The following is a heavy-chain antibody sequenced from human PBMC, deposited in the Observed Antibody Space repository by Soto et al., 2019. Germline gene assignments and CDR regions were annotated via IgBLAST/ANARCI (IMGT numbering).Heavy chain of an antibody. J-gene: IGHJ5*02. CDR2: INPYSGVA. Sequence: ASVKVSCKAAGYTFTSYSMHWVRQAPGQGLEWMGWINPYSGVANYSRNFQGRVTMTSDTPITTAYMELSSLRSDDTAVYYCAKDGTARGPNPFGPWGQGTLVTVSS. CDR1: GYTFTSYS. V-gene: IGHV1-2*02. D-gene: IGHD3-16*01. CDR3: AKDGTARGPNPFGP.